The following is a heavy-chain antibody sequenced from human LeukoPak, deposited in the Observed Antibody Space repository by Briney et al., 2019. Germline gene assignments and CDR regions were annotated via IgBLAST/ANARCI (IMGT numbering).Heavy chain of an antibody. CDR2: IYYRGGT. CDR1: GGSISNSSFY. J-gene: IGHJ4*02. Sequence: SETLSLTCTVSGGSISNSSFYWGWIRQPPGKGLEWIGNIYYRGGTYYNSSLKSRVSISVDTSKNYFSLKVSSVTAADTAVYYCARLFLRFGEFSFDYWGQGTLVTVSS. CDR3: ARLFLRFGEFSFDY. V-gene: IGHV4-39*02. D-gene: IGHD3-10*01.